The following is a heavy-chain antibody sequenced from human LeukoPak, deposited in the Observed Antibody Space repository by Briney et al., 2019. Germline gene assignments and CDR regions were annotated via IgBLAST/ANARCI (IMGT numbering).Heavy chain of an antibody. V-gene: IGHV3-15*01. CDR2: IKSKTDGGTT. J-gene: IGHJ4*02. CDR1: GFTFSNAW. Sequence: GGSLRLSCAASGFTFSNAWMSWVRQAPGKGLEWVGRIKSKTDGGTTDYAAPVKGRFTIPRDDSKNTLYLQMNSLKTEDTAVXXXXXXXXXXXXGFSFPNYDYWGQGTLVTVSS. CDR3: XXXXXXXXXGFSFPNYDY. D-gene: IGHD3-10*01.